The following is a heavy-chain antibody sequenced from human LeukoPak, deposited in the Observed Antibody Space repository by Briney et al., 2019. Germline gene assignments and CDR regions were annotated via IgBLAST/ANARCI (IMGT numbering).Heavy chain of an antibody. CDR3: ARIALDYVWGSIGYYFDY. D-gene: IGHD3-16*01. J-gene: IGHJ4*02. V-gene: IGHV3-11*01. CDR1: GFTFSDYY. Sequence: PGGSLRLSCAASGFTFSDYYMSWIRQAPGKGLEWVSYISSSGSTIYYADSVKGRFTISRDNAKNSLYLQMNSLRAEDTAVYYCARIALDYVWGSIGYYFDYWGQGTLVTVSS. CDR2: ISSSGSTI.